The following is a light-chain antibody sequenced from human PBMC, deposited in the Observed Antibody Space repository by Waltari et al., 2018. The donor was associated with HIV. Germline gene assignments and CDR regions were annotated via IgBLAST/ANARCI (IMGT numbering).Light chain of an antibody. V-gene: IGKV3-15*01. CDR1: QGVGSN. CDR2: GAA. CDR3: QQYNIRPRGNT. Sequence: DIVMTQSPAILSVSPGERVTLSCRASQGVGSNLAWYQQKVGQAPRLLIYGAANRAAENPVRFSGSGSGTDFTLTIDSLQSEDFATYYCQQYNIRPRGNTFGQGTKLQIK. J-gene: IGKJ2*01.